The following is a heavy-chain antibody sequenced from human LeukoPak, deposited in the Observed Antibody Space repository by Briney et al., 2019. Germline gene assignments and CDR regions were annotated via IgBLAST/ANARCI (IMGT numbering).Heavy chain of an antibody. CDR3: ARDVDLREGGIDY. V-gene: IGHV1-2*02. D-gene: IGHD3-3*01. Sequence: ASVKVSCKASGYTFTGYYMHWVRQAPGQGLEWMGWINPNSGGTNYAQKFQGRVTMTRDTSISTAYMELSRLRSDDTAVYYCARDVDLREGGIDYWGQGTLVTVSS. CDR2: INPNSGGT. CDR1: GYTFTGYY. J-gene: IGHJ4*02.